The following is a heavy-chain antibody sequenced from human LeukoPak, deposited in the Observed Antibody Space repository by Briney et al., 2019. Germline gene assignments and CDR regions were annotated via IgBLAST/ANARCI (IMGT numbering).Heavy chain of an antibody. CDR2: ISSSSSTI. CDR1: GITFSSYS. D-gene: IGHD3-22*01. V-gene: IGHV3-48*02. CDR3: ARDLALDSSGFFVGFDP. Sequence: PGGSMRLSCAASGITFSSYSMNWVRQAPGKGLEWVSYISSSSSTIYYADSVKGRFTISRDNAKNSLYLQMNSLRDEDTAVCYCARDLALDSSGFFVGFDPWGQGTLVTVSS. J-gene: IGHJ5*02.